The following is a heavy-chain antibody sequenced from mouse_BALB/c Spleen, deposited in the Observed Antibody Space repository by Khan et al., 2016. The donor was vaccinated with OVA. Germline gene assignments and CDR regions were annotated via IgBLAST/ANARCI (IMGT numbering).Heavy chain of an antibody. V-gene: IGHV1S132*01. J-gene: IGHJ3*01. CDR3: ARGCFGNYEFVY. Sequence: QVQLKQSGAELVKPGASVKLSCKTSGYTFTSYWIQWVKQRPGQGLGWIGQIFPRTGTTYYNANFKGKATLTVDTSSSPAYMQVSSLTSEDSAVYFCARGCFGNYEFVYWGQGTLVTVAP. CDR2: IFPRTGTT. CDR1: GYTFTSYW. D-gene: IGHD2-1*01.